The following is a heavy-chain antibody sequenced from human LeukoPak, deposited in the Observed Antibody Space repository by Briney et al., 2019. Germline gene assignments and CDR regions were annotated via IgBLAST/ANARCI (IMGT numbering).Heavy chain of an antibody. D-gene: IGHD3-22*01. CDR2: VIPIFGTA. V-gene: IGHV1-69*13. J-gene: IGHJ4*02. CDR1: GGTFSSYA. CDR3: ARGSGDYDPLDY. Sequence: SVKVSCKASGGTFSSYAISWVRQAPGQGLEWMGGVIPIFGTANYAQKFQGRVTITADESTSTAYMELSSLRSEDTAVYYCARGSGDYDPLDYWGQGTLVTVSS.